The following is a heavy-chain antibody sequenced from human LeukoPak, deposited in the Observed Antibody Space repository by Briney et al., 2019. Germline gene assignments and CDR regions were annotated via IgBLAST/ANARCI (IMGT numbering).Heavy chain of an antibody. D-gene: IGHD2-2*01. Sequence: GGSLRLSCAASGFTFSSYAMHWVRQAPGKGLEYVSAISSNGGSTYYANSVKGRFTISRDNSKNTLYLQMGSLRAEDMAVYYCARGALGYCSSTSCYQALINDYWGQGTLVTVSS. CDR1: GFTFSSYA. CDR2: ISSNGGST. V-gene: IGHV3-64*01. J-gene: IGHJ4*02. CDR3: ARGALGYCSSTSCYQALINDY.